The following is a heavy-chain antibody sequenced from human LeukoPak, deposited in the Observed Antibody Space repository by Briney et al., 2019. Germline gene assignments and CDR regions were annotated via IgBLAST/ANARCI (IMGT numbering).Heavy chain of an antibody. CDR3: ARDGGSGWSYFDY. V-gene: IGHV3-30*04. CDR2: TSYDGSNP. D-gene: IGHD6-19*01. CDR1: GFIFSNYA. Sequence: GGSLRLSCAASGFIFSNYAMRWVRQTPGRGPEWVAVTSYDGSNPYYADSVKGRFTIYRDNSKNTQYLQMNSLRVEDTAVYYCARDGGSGWSYFDYWGQGTLVTVSS. J-gene: IGHJ4*02.